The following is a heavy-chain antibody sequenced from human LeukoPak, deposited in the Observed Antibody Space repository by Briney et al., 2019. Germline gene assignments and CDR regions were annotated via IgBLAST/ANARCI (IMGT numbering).Heavy chain of an antibody. CDR3: ARVRPLIAAAGTIYSYYYMDV. CDR1: GGSISSYY. CDR2: IYYSGST. V-gene: IGHV4-59*01. J-gene: IGHJ6*03. D-gene: IGHD6-13*01. Sequence: SETLSLTCTVSGGSISSYYWSWIRQPPGKGLEWIGYIYYSGSTNYNPSLKSRVTISVDTSKNQFSLKLSSVTAADTAVYYCARVRPLIAAAGTIYSYYYMDVWGKGATVTVS.